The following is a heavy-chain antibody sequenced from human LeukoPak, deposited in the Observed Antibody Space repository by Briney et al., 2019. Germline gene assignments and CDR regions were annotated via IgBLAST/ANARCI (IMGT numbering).Heavy chain of an antibody. V-gene: IGHV7-4-1*02. CDR3: ARDYTLTLGTTTYFQH. CDR2: INTNTGNP. D-gene: IGHD1-7*01. CDR1: GYIFDIYA. J-gene: IGHJ1*01. Sequence: ASVKVSCKASGYIFDIYALIWVRQAPGQGLELMGWINTNTGNPTYAQGFTGRFVFSLGTSVSTAYLQIRSLKAEDTAVYYCARDYTLTLGTTTYFQHWGQGTLVTVSS.